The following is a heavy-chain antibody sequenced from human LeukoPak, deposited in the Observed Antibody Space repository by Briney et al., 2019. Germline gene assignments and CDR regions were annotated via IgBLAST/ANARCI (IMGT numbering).Heavy chain of an antibody. CDR1: GFTFSSYG. J-gene: IGHJ3*02. Sequence: GSLRLSCAASGFTFSSYGMHWVRQAPGKGLEWVAVIWYDGSNKYYADSVKGRFTISRDNSKNTLYLQMNSLRAEDTAVYYCARPRYYYDSTGSGALDIWGQGTMVTVSS. CDR2: IWYDGSNK. CDR3: ARPRYYYDSTGSGALDI. D-gene: IGHD3-22*01. V-gene: IGHV3-33*01.